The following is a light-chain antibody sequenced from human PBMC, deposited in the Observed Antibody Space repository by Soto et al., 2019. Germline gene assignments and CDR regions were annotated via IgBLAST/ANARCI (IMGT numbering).Light chain of an antibody. CDR3: QQRSSWPWT. J-gene: IGKJ1*01. Sequence: EILLTQSPATLSLSPGERATLSCRASQSVRSSLAWYQQKSGQAPRLLNYVASTRATGIPGRFSGSGSGTDFTLNISNLEPEDFAVYYCQQRSSWPWTFGQGAKVEIK. CDR2: VAS. V-gene: IGKV3-11*01. CDR1: QSVRSS.